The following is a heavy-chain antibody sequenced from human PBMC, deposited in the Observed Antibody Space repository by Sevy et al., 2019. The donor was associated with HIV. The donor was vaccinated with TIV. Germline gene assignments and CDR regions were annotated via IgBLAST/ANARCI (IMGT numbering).Heavy chain of an antibody. Sequence: GGSLRLSCAASGFRFSSFAMIWVRQAPGKGLEWVSEICGGDGSTYYADSVKGRFTISRDNSKNTVYLQISSMRAEDTALYYCAKGCNSDYFGSDILDIWGQGTMVTVSS. CDR3: AKGCNSDYFGSDILDI. CDR1: GFRFSSFA. J-gene: IGHJ3*02. V-gene: IGHV3-23*01. CDR2: ICGGDGST. D-gene: IGHD3-22*01.